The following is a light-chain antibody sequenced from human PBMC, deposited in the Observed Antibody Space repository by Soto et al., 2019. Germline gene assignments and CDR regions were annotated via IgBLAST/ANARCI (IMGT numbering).Light chain of an antibody. CDR3: QQRSNWPPIT. CDR2: DAS. J-gene: IGKJ5*01. V-gene: IGKV3-11*01. Sequence: EIVLTQSPAPLSLSPGERATRSCMASQSVSSYLAWYQQKPGQAPRLLIYDASNRATGIPARFSGSGSGTDFTLTISSLEPEDFAVYYCQQRSNWPPITFGQGSRLEI. CDR1: QSVSSY.